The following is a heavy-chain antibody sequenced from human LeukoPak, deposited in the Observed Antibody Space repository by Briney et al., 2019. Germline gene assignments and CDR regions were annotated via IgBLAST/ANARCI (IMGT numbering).Heavy chain of an antibody. CDR3: ARSRDIVVAVAATHWFDH. D-gene: IGHD2-15*01. Sequence: ASVTVSCKASGYTFTGYYMHWVRQAPGQGLEWMGWINPNSGGTNYAQKFQGRVTITRDTSISTAYMELSRLRSDDTAVYYCARSRDIVVAVAATHWFDHWGQGTLVTVSS. CDR1: GYTFTGYY. CDR2: INPNSGGT. V-gene: IGHV1-2*02. J-gene: IGHJ5*02.